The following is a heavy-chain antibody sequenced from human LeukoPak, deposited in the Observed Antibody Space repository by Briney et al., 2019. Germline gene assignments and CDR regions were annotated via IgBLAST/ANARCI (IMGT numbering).Heavy chain of an antibody. D-gene: IGHD6-13*01. V-gene: IGHV4-59*01. CDR1: GGSISSYY. Sequence: SETLSLTCTVSGGSISSYYWSWLRQPPGKGLEWIGYIYYSGSTNYNPSLKSRVTISVDTSKNQFSLKLSSVTAADTAVYYCASHSSSWYLYAFDIWGQGTMVTVSS. CDR3: ASHSSSWYLYAFDI. CDR2: IYYSGST. J-gene: IGHJ3*02.